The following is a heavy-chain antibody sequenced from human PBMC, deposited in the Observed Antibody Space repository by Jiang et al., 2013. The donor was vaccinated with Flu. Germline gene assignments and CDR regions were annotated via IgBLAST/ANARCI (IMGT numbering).Heavy chain of an antibody. D-gene: IGHD3-22*01. CDR3: ARAYYYDSSAYYYDY. CDR2: IVVGSGDT. J-gene: IGHJ4*02. CDR1: GEFSFSNSA. V-gene: IGHV1-58*01. Sequence: KASGEFSFSNSAVQWVRQARGQRLEWIGWIVVGSGDTNHAQNFQGRVTMTRDTSISTAYMEVGSLRSDDTAVYYCARAYYYDSSAYYYDYWGQGTLVTVSS.